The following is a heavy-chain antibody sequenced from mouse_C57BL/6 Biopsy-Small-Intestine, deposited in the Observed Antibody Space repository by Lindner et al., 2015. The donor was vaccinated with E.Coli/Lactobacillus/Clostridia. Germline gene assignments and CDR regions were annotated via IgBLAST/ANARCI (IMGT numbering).Heavy chain of an antibody. J-gene: IGHJ2*01. CDR2: ISSGSSTI. CDR3: ARDYAGSDY. CDR1: GFTFSDFG. Sequence: VQLQESGGDLVKPGGSLKLFCAASGFTFSDFGMHWVRQAPEKGLEWVAYISSGSSTIYYADTVKGRFTISRDNAKNTLFLQMTSLRSEDTAMYYCARDYAGSDYWGQGTTLTVSS. V-gene: IGHV5-17*01. D-gene: IGHD1-1*01.